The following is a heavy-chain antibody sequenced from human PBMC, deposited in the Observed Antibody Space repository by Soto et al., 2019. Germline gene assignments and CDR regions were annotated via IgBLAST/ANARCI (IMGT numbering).Heavy chain of an antibody. CDR2: AYYRSQWYY. CDR3: TKQKGVRRTYNCMDV. D-gene: IGHD1-20*01. CDR1: GDSVSSNSAA. J-gene: IGHJ6*02. Sequence: PSQTLSLTCAISGDSVSSNSAAWNWIRQSPSRGLEWLGRAYYRSQWYYDSAVSVRSRITVIPDTSKNQFSLQLNSVTPEDTAVYYCTKQKGVRRTYNCMDVWGQGTTVTVSS. V-gene: IGHV6-1*01.